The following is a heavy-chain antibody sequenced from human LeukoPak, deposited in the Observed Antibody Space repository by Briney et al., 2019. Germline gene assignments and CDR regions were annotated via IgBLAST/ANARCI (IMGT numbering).Heavy chain of an antibody. CDR3: ARVHSISSKWVDY. J-gene: IGHJ4*02. CDR1: GYTFTSYY. Sequence: ASVKVSCKASGYTFTSYYMHWVRQAPGQGLEWMGWINPNGGGTKYAQNFQGRVTMTRDTSISTAYMELRRLRSDDTAVYYCARVHSISSKWVDYWGQGTLVTVSS. D-gene: IGHD6-6*01. CDR2: INPNGGGT. V-gene: IGHV1-2*02.